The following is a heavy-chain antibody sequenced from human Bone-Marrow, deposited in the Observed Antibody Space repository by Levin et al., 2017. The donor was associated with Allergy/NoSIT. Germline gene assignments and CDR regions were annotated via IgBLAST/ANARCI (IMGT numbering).Heavy chain of an antibody. CDR3: AKDWLSDLSSEGRH. CDR2: INFSGDRT. D-gene: IGHD5-12*01. Sequence: GGSLRLSCTVSGFTFSSYAMSWVRQAPGKGLEWVSGINFSGDRTFYAGSVKGRFTISRDNSDNTLYLHMSTLRAEDTAYYYCAKDWLSDLSSEGRHWGQGTLVTVSS. J-gene: IGHJ4*02. CDR1: GFTFSSYA. V-gene: IGHV3-23*01.